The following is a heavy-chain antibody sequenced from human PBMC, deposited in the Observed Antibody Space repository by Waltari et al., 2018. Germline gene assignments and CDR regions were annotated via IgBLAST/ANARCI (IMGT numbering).Heavy chain of an antibody. J-gene: IGHJ4*02. CDR1: GFTFSSYA. CDR2: IRYDGSNK. Sequence: QVQLVESGGGVVQPGGSLRLSCAASGFTFSSYAMHWVRQAPGKGLEWVAFIRYDGSNKYYADSVKGRFTISRDNSKNTLYLQMNSLRAEDTAVYYCAKDQWLVPPSPLDYWGQGTLVTVSS. D-gene: IGHD6-19*01. CDR3: AKDQWLVPPSPLDY. V-gene: IGHV3-30*02.